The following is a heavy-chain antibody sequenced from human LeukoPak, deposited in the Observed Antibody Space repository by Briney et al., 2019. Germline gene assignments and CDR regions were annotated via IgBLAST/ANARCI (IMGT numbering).Heavy chain of an antibody. CDR3: AELDSSSPRN. J-gene: IGHJ4*02. V-gene: IGHV3-7*02. CDR2: INQDGGEK. Sequence: GGSLRLSCAASGFTFSRYWMTWVRQAPGKGLEWVANINQDGGEKYYVDSVKGRFTISRDNAKNSLFLQVNSLRAEDAAVYYCAELDSSSPRNWGQGTLVTVSS. CDR1: GFTFSRYW. D-gene: IGHD6-13*01.